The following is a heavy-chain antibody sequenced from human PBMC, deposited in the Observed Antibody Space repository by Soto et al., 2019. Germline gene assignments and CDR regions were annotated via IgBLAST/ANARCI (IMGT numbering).Heavy chain of an antibody. Sequence: GASVKVSCKASGCTFASYSISWVRQAPGQGLEWMGRIIASLGIANYAEKFQGRVTITADKSTSTAYMELSSLRSEDTAVYYCARDVAAADYWGQGTLVTVSS. J-gene: IGHJ4*02. CDR2: IIASLGIA. V-gene: IGHV1-69*04. CDR1: GCTFASYS. CDR3: ARDVAAADY. D-gene: IGHD6-13*01.